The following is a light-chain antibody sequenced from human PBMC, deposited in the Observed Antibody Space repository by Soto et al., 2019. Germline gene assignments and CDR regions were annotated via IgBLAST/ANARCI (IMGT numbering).Light chain of an antibody. CDR3: ATWDDRLTAWV. Sequence: QPVLTQSPSVSGAPRQSVNISCSGNNSNIGSNAVHWYQQLPGKAPKLLMYYNDMLPSGVSDRFPGSKSGTSASLAISGLQSEDEGDYYCATWDDRLTAWVFGGGTKLTVL. V-gene: IGLV1-36*01. J-gene: IGLJ3*02. CDR1: NSNIGSNA. CDR2: YND.